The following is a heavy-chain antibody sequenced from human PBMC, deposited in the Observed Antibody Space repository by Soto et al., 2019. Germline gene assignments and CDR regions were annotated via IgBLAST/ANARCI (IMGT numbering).Heavy chain of an antibody. Sequence: QVQLVESGGGLVKPGGSLRLSCAVSGFTFSDYYMTWIRQAPGKGLEWVSYISSSTSHTNYAESVKGRVTVSRDNANNSLFLQMNSLGGEDTAVYYCARGRGAAADYFDFWGQGTLVTVSS. CDR2: ISSSTSHT. D-gene: IGHD6-13*01. CDR3: ARGRGAAADYFDF. V-gene: IGHV3-11*05. J-gene: IGHJ4*02. CDR1: GFTFSDYY.